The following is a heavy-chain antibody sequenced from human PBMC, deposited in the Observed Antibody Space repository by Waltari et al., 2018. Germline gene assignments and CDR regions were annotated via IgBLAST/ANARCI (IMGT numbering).Heavy chain of an antibody. J-gene: IGHJ4*02. D-gene: IGHD6-19*01. CDR3: ARESGWKKVFDY. V-gene: IGHV1-69*08. CDR1: GGPFSSYA. Sequence: QVQLVQSGAEVKKPGSSVKVSCKASGGPFSSYATRWVRQAPGQGLEWMGRIIPIFGTANYAQKFQGRVTITADKSTSTAYMELSSLRSEDTAVYYCARESGWKKVFDYWGQGTLVTVSS. CDR2: IIPIFGTA.